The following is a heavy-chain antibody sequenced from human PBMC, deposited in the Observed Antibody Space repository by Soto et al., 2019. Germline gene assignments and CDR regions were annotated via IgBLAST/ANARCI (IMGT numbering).Heavy chain of an antibody. CDR3: VKESGDNSPEGY. V-gene: IGHV3-30*18. D-gene: IGHD2-21*02. J-gene: IGHJ4*02. CDR2: ISYDGNNK. Sequence: QVQLVESGGGVVQPGRSLRLSCAASGFTFINYGMHWVRQAPGKGLEWVAVISYDGNNKYYADSVKGRFTISRDNSKNPLYLQMSRLRAEDSAVYYWVKESGDNSPEGYWGQGTLVTVSS. CDR1: GFTFINYG.